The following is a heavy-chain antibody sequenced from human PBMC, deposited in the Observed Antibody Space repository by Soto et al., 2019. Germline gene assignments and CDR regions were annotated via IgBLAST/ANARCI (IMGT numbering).Heavy chain of an antibody. CDR3: STSSRNEYHFAMDA. D-gene: IGHD6-6*01. Sequence: PGGSLRLSCAASGLSVSSSDMSWVRQASGKGLEWVSVIYSGGSTHDADSVKGRFTISRDNSENTVHLQMNSLRVDDTAVYFCSTSSRNEYHFAMDAWGQGTTVTVSS. V-gene: IGHV3-53*01. CDR1: GLSVSSSD. CDR2: IYSGGST. J-gene: IGHJ6*02.